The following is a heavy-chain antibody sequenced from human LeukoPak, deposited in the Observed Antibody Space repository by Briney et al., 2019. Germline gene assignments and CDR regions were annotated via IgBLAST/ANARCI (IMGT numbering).Heavy chain of an antibody. CDR2: IIPIFGTA. CDR1: GGTFSSYA. CDR3: ARETPLDDSSSWYPHWFDP. D-gene: IGHD6-13*01. Sequence: SVKVSCKASGGTFSSYAISWVRQAPGQGLEWMGGIIPIFGTANYAQKFQGRVTITTDEPPSTAYMELSSLRSEDTAVYYCARETPLDDSSSWYPHWFDPWGQGTLVTVSS. V-gene: IGHV1-69*05. J-gene: IGHJ5*02.